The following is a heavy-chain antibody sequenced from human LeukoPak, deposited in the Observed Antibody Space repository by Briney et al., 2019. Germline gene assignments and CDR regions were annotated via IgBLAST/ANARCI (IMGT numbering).Heavy chain of an antibody. V-gene: IGHV3-74*01. CDR1: GFTFSKYW. D-gene: IGHD6-19*01. CDR3: ATKQWLAPPPDS. CDR2: INTDGTVT. Sequence: GGSLRLSCAASGFTFSKYWMLWVRHAPGKGLERVSRINTDGTVTTYADSVKGRFTVSRDNADHTMFLQMNSVRDADTAVYYCATKQWLAPPPDSWGQGTPVTVSS. J-gene: IGHJ4*02.